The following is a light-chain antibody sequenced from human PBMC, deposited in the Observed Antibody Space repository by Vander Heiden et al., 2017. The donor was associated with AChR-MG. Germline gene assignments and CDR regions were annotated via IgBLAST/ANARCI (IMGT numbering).Light chain of an antibody. CDR1: QSVSSSN. CDR3: QQYGSSPPIT. Sequence: IVLTQSPGTLSLSPGERATLPCRASQSVSSSNLAWYQQKPGQAPRLLIYGASSRAAGMPDRFRGSGCGTDFTLTISRLEPEDFAVYYCQQYGSSPPITFGQGTRLEIK. V-gene: IGKV3-20*01. J-gene: IGKJ5*01. CDR2: GAS.